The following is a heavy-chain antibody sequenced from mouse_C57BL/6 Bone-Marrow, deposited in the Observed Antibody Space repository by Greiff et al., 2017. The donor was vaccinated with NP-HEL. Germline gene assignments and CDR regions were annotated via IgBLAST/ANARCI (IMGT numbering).Heavy chain of an antibody. Sequence: VQLMQSGAELVRPGASVKLSCKASGYTFTDYYINWVKQRPGQGLEWIARIDPGSGNTSYNEKFKGKATLTADKSSSTAYMQLRSLPSEDSAVFFCARHECSRYSYAMDYWGQGTTLTVSS. CDR3: ARHECSRYSYAMDY. CDR2: IDPGSGNT. D-gene: IGHD3-1*01. CDR1: GYTFTDYY. J-gene: IGHJ4*01. V-gene: IGHV1-76*01.